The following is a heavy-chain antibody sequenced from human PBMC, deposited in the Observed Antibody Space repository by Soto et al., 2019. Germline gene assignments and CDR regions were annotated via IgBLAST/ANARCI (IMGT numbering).Heavy chain of an antibody. CDR1: GGSISSSSYY. Sequence: SETLSLTCTVSGGSISSSSYYWGWIRQPPGKGLEWIGSIYYSGSTYYNPSLKSRVTISVDTSKNQFSLKLSSVTAADTAVYYCAARWFGELLDVDYWGQGTLVTVSS. D-gene: IGHD3-10*01. CDR3: AARWFGELLDVDY. J-gene: IGHJ4*02. CDR2: IYYSGST. V-gene: IGHV4-39*07.